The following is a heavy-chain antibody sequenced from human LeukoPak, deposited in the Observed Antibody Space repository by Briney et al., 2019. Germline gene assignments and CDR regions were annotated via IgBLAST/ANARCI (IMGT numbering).Heavy chain of an antibody. D-gene: IGHD1-26*01. Sequence: ASVKVSCKASGYTFTSYYMHWVRQAPGQGLEWMGIINPSGGSTSYAQKFQGRVTMTRDMSTSTVYMELSSLRSEDTAVYYCAREFSGRYPPSYFDYWGQGTLVTVSS. V-gene: IGHV1-46*01. CDR3: AREFSGRYPPSYFDY. CDR1: GYTFTSYY. CDR2: INPSGGST. J-gene: IGHJ4*02.